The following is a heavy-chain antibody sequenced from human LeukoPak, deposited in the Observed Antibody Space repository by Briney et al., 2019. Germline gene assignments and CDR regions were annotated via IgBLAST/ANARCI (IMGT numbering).Heavy chain of an antibody. J-gene: IGHJ3*02. Sequence: GESLKISCKASGYMFTNCWIGWVRQMPGKGLEWMGIIYPGDSDTRYSPSFQGQVTISADKSISTAYLQWSSLQASDTAMYYCARLKDDVLTGSLTFDIWGQGTMVTVSS. CDR1: GYMFTNCW. CDR2: IYPGDSDT. D-gene: IGHD3-9*01. V-gene: IGHV5-51*01. CDR3: ARLKDDVLTGSLTFDI.